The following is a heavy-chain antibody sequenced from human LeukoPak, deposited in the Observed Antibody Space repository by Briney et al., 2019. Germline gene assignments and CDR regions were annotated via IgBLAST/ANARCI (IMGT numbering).Heavy chain of an antibody. D-gene: IGHD1-1*01. Sequence: SETLSLTCTVSGGSISSYYWSWIRQPPGKGLEWIGYIYYSGSTNYNPSLKSRVTISLDTSKNQFSLKLSSVTAADTAVYYCARDTGTTSGSNWFDPWGQGTLVTVSS. CDR1: GGSISSYY. CDR3: ARDTGTTSGSNWFDP. V-gene: IGHV4-59*12. J-gene: IGHJ5*02. CDR2: IYYSGST.